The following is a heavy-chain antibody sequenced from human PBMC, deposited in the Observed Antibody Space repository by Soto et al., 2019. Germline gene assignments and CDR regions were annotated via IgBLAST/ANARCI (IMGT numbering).Heavy chain of an antibody. V-gene: IGHV4-59*01. D-gene: IGHD6-13*01. CDR1: GGSISSYY. CDR2: IYYSGST. CDR3: ARTGPQYSSRRYGRGYYFDY. J-gene: IGHJ4*02. Sequence: SETLSLTCTVSGGSISSYYWSWIRQPPGKGLEWIGYIYYSGSTNYNPSLKSRVTISVDTSKNQFSLKLSSVTAADTAVYYCARTGPQYSSRRYGRGYYFDYWGQGTLVTVYS.